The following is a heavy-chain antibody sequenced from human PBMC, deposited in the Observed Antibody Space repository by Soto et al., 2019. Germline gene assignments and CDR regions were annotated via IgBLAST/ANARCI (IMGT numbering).Heavy chain of an antibody. CDR1: GFTFSSYG. Sequence: QVQLVESGGGVVQPGRSLRLSCAASGFTFSSYGMHWVRQAPGKGLEWVAVISYDGSNKYYADSVKGRFTISRDNSKNTLYLQMNSLRAEDMAVYYCAKDALYCSSTSCSENYYYYYMDVWGKGTTVTVSS. J-gene: IGHJ6*03. CDR3: AKDALYCSSTSCSENYYYYYMDV. CDR2: ISYDGSNK. V-gene: IGHV3-30*18. D-gene: IGHD2-2*01.